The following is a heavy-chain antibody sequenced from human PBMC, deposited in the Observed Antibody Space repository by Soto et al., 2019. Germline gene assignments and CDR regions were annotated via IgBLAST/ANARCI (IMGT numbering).Heavy chain of an antibody. CDR3: ARPLVAPVAGPYYYGMVV. J-gene: IGHJ6*01. CDR2: NWYDGNTK. D-gene: IGHD6-19*01. V-gene: IGHV3-33*01. Sequence: QIQLVESGGGVVQPGRSLRLSCTASGFTFNSYGFNWVRQAPGKGLECVAVNWYDGNTKYYADSVTGRVTISRDNLRSTFYLQMHGPTAEDTAVYYCARPLVAPVAGPYYYGMVVMGQGTTVTVSS. CDR1: GFTFNSYG.